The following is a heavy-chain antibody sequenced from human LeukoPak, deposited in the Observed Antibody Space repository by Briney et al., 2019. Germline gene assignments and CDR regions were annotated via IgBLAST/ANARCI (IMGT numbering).Heavy chain of an antibody. D-gene: IGHD4-17*01. CDR3: ARASSTVTTDFYYYGMDV. Sequence: GGSLRLSCAASGFTFSDYYMSWIRQAPGKGLEWVSYISTRGSTIYYADSVKGRFTISRDNAKNSLYLQMNSLRAEDTAVYYCARASSTVTTDFYYYGMDVWGQGTTVTVTS. CDR2: ISTRGSTI. V-gene: IGHV3-11*01. CDR1: GFTFSDYY. J-gene: IGHJ6*02.